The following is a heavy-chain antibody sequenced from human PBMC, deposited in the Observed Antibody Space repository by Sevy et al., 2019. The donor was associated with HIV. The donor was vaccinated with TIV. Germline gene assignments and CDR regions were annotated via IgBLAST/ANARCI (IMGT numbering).Heavy chain of an antibody. J-gene: IGHJ4*02. CDR2: ISGYSGNI. V-gene: IGHV1-18*01. CDR1: CYSFSNYG. Sequence: ASVKVSCKASCYSFSNYGITWVRQAPGQGLEWMGWISGYSGNIRYSQKVQGRLTMTSDTSTSTAYMELTSLKSDDTATYYCARGNPPGGFWGQGTLVTVSS. D-gene: IGHD3-10*01. CDR3: ARGNPPGGF.